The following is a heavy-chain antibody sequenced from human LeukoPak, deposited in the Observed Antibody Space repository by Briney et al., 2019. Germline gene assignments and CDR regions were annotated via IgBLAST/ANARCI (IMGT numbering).Heavy chain of an antibody. J-gene: IGHJ6*03. Sequence: PGGSLRLSCTVSGFTVSSNSMSWVRQAPGKGLEWVSFIYSDNTHYSDSVKGRFTISRDNSKNTLYLQMNSLRAEDTAVYYCARSSGYYSSLFYMHVWGKGTTVTVSS. V-gene: IGHV3-53*01. D-gene: IGHD3-22*01. CDR2: IYSDNT. CDR1: GFTVSSNS. CDR3: ARSSGYYSSLFYMHV.